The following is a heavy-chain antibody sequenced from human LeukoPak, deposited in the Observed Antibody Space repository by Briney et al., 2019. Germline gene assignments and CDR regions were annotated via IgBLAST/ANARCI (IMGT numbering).Heavy chain of an antibody. D-gene: IGHD6-13*01. Sequence: SETLSLTCTVSGGSISSYYWSWIRQPPGKGLEWIGYIYYSGNTNYNPSLKSRVTISVDTSKNQFSLKLSSVTAADTAVYYCARVDLYSSSWRASNWFDPWGQGTLVTVSS. CDR3: ARVDLYSSSWRASNWFDP. J-gene: IGHJ5*02. CDR2: IYYSGNT. V-gene: IGHV4-59*08. CDR1: GGSISSYY.